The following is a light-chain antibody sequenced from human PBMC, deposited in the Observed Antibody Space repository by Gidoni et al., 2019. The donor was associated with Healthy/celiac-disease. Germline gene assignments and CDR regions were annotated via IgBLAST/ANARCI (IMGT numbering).Light chain of an antibody. V-gene: IGKV1-13*02. Sequence: AIQLTQSPSSLSASVGDRVTITCRASQGISSALAWYQQKPGKAPKLLIYDASRLESGVPSRFSGSGSGTDFTLTISSLQPEDFATYYCQQFNSYQTFGQGTKVEIK. CDR1: QGISSA. J-gene: IGKJ1*01. CDR3: QQFNSYQT. CDR2: DAS.